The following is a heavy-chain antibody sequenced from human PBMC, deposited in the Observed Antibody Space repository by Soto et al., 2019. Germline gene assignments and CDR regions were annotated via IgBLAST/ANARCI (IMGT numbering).Heavy chain of an antibody. J-gene: IGHJ5*02. D-gene: IGHD3-16*01. CDR1: GFTFSDYA. Sequence: QVQLVESGGGVVQPGWSLRLSCVTSGFTFSDYAMHWVRQAPGKGLEWVAVIRPDGSNRYYADSVKGRFTISRDISKNTLYLQMSSRRADDTAVYFCARVGRPQHLLTGFDNWGQGTLVTVSS. V-gene: IGHV3-33*01. CDR2: IRPDGSNR. CDR3: ARVGRPQHLLTGFDN.